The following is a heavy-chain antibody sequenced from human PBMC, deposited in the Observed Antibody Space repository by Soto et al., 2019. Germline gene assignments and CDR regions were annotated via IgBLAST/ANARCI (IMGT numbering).Heavy chain of an antibody. V-gene: IGHV3-23*01. CDR3: AKDGSSSWYNYGMDV. D-gene: IGHD6-13*01. CDR2: ISGSGGST. J-gene: IGHJ6*02. Sequence: GGSLRLSCAASGFTFISYAMSWVRQAPGKGLEWVSAISGSGGSTYYADSVKGRFTISRDNSTNTLYLQMNSVRAEDTAVYYCAKDGSSSWYNYGMDVWGQGTTV. CDR1: GFTFISYA.